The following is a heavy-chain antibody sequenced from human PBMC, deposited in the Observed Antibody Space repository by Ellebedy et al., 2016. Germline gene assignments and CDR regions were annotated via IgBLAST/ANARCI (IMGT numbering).Heavy chain of an antibody. D-gene: IGHD2-2*02. CDR3: ARGQYIVVVPAAIPLGY. V-gene: IGHV1-8*01. J-gene: IGHJ4*02. CDR1: GYTFTSYD. CDR2: MNPNSGNT. Sequence: ASVKVSCXASGYTFTSYDINWVRQATGQGLEWMGWMNPNSGNTGYAQKFQGRVTMTRNTSISTAYMELSSLRSEDTAVYYCARGQYIVVVPAAIPLGYWGQGTLVTVSS.